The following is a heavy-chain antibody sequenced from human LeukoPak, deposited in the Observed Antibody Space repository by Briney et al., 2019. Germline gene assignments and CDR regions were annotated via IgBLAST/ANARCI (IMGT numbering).Heavy chain of an antibody. CDR2: IYSGGST. CDR1: GFTVSSNY. J-gene: IGHJ3*02. D-gene: IGHD1-26*01. V-gene: IGHV3-53*01. CDR3: ARASTTKDAFDI. Sequence: GGSLRLSRAASGFTVSSNYMSWVRQAPGKGLEWVSVIYSGGSTYYADSVKGRFTISRDNSKNTLYLQMNSLRAEDTAVYYCARASTTKDAFDIWGQGTMVTVSS.